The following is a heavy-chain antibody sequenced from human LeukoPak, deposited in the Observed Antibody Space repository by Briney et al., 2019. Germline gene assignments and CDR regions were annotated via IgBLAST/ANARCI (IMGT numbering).Heavy chain of an antibody. CDR2: INAGNSNT. D-gene: IGHD6-19*01. Sequence: ASVKVSCKASGYTFISYAMHWVRQAPGQRLEWMGWINAGNSNTKYSQKFQGRVTITRDTSASTAYMELSGLRSEDTAVYYCARYPVAGTSAFDIWGQGTMVTVSS. V-gene: IGHV1-3*01. CDR3: ARYPVAGTSAFDI. J-gene: IGHJ3*02. CDR1: GYTFISYA.